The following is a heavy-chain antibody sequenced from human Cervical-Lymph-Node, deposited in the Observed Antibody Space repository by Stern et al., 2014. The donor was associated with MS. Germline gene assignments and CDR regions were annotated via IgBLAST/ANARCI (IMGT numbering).Heavy chain of an antibody. D-gene: IGHD6-13*01. CDR3: AREEDPHSGTFDF. V-gene: IGHV1-69*15. J-gene: IGHJ4*02. CDR2: ITPMLGIP. Sequence: QLAQSGPDLNKPPSSLHLSCKASGGPFPNYAVTWLRQPPGPGPERMGMITPMLGIPNYAQKFQGRVTIAADESTSTAYMEMSSLKYGDTAVYYCAREEDPHSGTFDFWGQGTLVTVSS. CDR1: GGPFPNYA.